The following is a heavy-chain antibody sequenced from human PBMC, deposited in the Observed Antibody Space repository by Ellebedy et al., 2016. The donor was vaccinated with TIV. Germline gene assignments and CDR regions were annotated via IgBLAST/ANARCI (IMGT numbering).Heavy chain of an antibody. CDR2: MQTGSGNT. J-gene: IGHJ5*02. Sequence: AASVKVSCKPSGYTFTSYDINWVRQAPGQGLEYLGWMQTGSGNTGYAQKFEGRVTITRDTSTGTAYMELNSLRSEETAVYYCTVGLFDPWGQGTLVTVSS. CDR1: GYTFTSYD. D-gene: IGHD3-10*01. CDR3: TVGLFDP. V-gene: IGHV1-8*01.